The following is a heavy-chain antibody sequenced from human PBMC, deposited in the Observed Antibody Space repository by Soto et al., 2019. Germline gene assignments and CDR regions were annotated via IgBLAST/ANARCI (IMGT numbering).Heavy chain of an antibody. D-gene: IGHD6-13*01. V-gene: IGHV4-39*01. CDR3: ARGSSSSWYGGPFDS. CDR2: IYYSGST. J-gene: IGHJ4*02. Sequence: TSETLSLTCTDSGGSVSSSGNYWGWIRQPPGKGLEWIGSIYYSGSTYYNPSLKSRVTTSVDTSKNQFSLKLSSVTDADTAVYYCARGSSSSWYGGPFDSWGQGTPVTVYS. CDR1: GGSVSSSGNY.